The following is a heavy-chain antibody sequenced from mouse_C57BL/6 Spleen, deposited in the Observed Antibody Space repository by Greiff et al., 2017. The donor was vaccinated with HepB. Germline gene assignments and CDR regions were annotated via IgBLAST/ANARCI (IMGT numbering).Heavy chain of an antibody. CDR1: GYTFTDYY. CDR3: AREDYGSSYAFDY. Sequence: VQLKQSGPELVKPGASVKISCKASGYTFTDYYMNWVKQSHGKSLEWIGDINPNNGGTSYNQKFKGKATLTVDKSSSTAYMELRSLTSEDSAVYYCAREDYGSSYAFDYWGQGTTLTVSS. V-gene: IGHV1-26*01. D-gene: IGHD1-1*01. CDR2: INPNNGGT. J-gene: IGHJ2*01.